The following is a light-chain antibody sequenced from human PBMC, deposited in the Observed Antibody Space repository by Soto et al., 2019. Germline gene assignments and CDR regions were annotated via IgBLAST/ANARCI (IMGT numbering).Light chain of an antibody. V-gene: IGKV3-20*01. CDR2: GAF. CDR1: QSVSNDY. Sequence: EIVLTQSPGTLSLSPGERATVSCRTSQSVSNDYLAWYRQNPGQAPRLLIYGAFNRAGGIPDRFSGSGSGTAFTLTISRLEPEDFAVYYCQQYGSSPRTFGQGTKVEIK. CDR3: QQYGSSPRT. J-gene: IGKJ2*01.